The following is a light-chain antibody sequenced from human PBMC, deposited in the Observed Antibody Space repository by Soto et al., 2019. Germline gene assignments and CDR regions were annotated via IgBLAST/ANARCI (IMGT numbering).Light chain of an antibody. Sequence: QAVLTQPASVYGSPGQSISISRTRTSSDVGAYDSVSWYQQHPGKAPKLLIYEVTHRPSGVSDRFSGSKSGSTASLTISGLQAEDEAEYFCSSYTSKTPYVFGPGTKVTVL. CDR2: EVT. V-gene: IGLV2-14*01. CDR1: SSDVGAYDS. CDR3: SSYTSKTPYV. J-gene: IGLJ1*01.